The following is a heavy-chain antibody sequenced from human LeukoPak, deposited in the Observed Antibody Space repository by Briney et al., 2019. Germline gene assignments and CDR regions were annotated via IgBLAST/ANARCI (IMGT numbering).Heavy chain of an antibody. CDR3: ARDFDYDFWSGYSVTPSMGYFDY. CDR2: IYSGGST. D-gene: IGHD3-3*01. V-gene: IGHV3-66*01. CDR1: EFSVRSTY. J-gene: IGHJ4*02. Sequence: QAGGSLRLSCVASEFSVRSTYVNWVRQAPGRGLEWVSVIYSGGSTYYADSVKGRFTISRDNSKNTLYLQLNSLRAEDTAVYYCARDFDYDFWSGYSVTPSMGYFDYWGQGTLVTVSS.